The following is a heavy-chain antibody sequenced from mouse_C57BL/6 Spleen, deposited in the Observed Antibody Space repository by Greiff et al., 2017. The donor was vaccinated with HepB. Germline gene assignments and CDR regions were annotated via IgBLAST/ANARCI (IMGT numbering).Heavy chain of an antibody. CDR1: GYTFTSYW. D-gene: IGHD4-1*01. V-gene: IGHV1-69*01. J-gene: IGHJ3*01. CDR2: IDPSDSYT. Sequence: VQLQQSGAELVMPGASVKLSCKASGYTFTSYWMHWVKQRPGQGLEWIGEIDPSDSYTNYNQKFKGKSTLTVDKSSSTAYMQLSSLTSEDSAVYYCARDLGAYWGQGTLVTVSA. CDR3: ARDLGAY.